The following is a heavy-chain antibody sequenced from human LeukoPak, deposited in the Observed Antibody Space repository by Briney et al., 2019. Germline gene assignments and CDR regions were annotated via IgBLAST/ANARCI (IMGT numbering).Heavy chain of an antibody. J-gene: IGHJ3*02. D-gene: IGHD3-22*01. CDR2: IYYSGST. V-gene: IGHV4-30-4*01. Sequence: PSQTLSLTCTVSGGSISSGDYYCSWIRQPPGKGLEWIGYIYYSGSTYYNPSLESRVTISVDTSKNQFSLKLSSVTAADTAVYYCARDLPYYYDSSGYYYPGERRDVAFDIWGQGTMVTVSS. CDR1: GGSISSGDYY. CDR3: ARDLPYYYDSSGYYYPGERRDVAFDI.